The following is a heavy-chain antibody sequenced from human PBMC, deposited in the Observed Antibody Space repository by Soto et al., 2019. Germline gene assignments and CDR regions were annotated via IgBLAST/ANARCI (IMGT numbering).Heavy chain of an antibody. CDR1: GGTFSSYA. CDR3: ARDPGYCSSTSCVIPRESPYYYYYGMDV. CDR2: IIPIFGTA. V-gene: IGHV1-69*01. Sequence: QVQLVQSGAEVKKPGSSVKVSCKASGGTFSSYAISWVRQAPGQGLEWMGGIIPIFGTANYAQKFQGRVTITADESTSTAYMELSSLRSEDTALYYCARDPGYCSSTSCVIPRESPYYYYYGMDVWGQGTTVTVSS. J-gene: IGHJ6*02. D-gene: IGHD2-2*01.